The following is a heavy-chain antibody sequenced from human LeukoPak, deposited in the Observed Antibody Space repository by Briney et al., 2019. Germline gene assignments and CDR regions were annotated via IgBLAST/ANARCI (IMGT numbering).Heavy chain of an antibody. Sequence: SETLSLTCSVSGDSISSGAYYWTWVRQYPGTGLEWIGYISHIGTTYNNPSLKSRVSISVDTSRNQLSLRLTSVTAADTAVYYCARGVQGWFAPWGQGTLVTVSS. CDR1: GDSISSGAYY. J-gene: IGHJ5*02. V-gene: IGHV4-31*03. CDR2: ISHIGTT. CDR3: ARGVQGWFAP. D-gene: IGHD3-10*01.